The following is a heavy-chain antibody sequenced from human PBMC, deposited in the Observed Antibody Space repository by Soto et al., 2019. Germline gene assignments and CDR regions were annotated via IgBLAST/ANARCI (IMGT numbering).Heavy chain of an antibody. CDR2: INAGNGNT. V-gene: IGHV1-3*01. J-gene: IGHJ6*02. CDR1: GYTFTSYA. Sequence: ASVKVSCKASGYTFTSYAMHWLLQAPGQRLEWMGWINAGNGNTKYSQKFQGRVTITRDTSASTAYMELSSLRSEDTAVYYCARDPSYYGMDVWGQGTTVTVSS. CDR3: ARDPSYYGMDV.